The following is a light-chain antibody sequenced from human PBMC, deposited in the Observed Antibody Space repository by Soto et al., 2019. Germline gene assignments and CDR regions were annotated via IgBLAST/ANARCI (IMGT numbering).Light chain of an antibody. J-gene: IGLJ2*01. CDR3: AAWDDSLNGRV. Sequence: QSVLTQPPSASGTPGQRVSISCSGSYSNLKTNTVNWYQHLPGTAPKLLIFSNNQRPSGVPDRFSGSKSGTSASLAIPGLQSEDEADYYCAAWDDSLNGRVFGGGTKLTVL. CDR2: SNN. CDR1: YSNLKTNT. V-gene: IGLV1-44*01.